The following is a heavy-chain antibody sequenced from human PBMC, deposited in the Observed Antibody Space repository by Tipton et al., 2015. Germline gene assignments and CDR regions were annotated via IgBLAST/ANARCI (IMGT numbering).Heavy chain of an antibody. Sequence: TLSLTCSVSGGSVTSNNYFWSWIRQPPGKGLEWIGYIFHSGSTSYNPSLRSRVFISIDTSKNQFSLKLSSVTAADTAMYYCARGGYDFWSGSKTYNWFDPWGQGALVTVSS. CDR3: ARGGYDFWSGSKTYNWFDP. D-gene: IGHD3-3*01. CDR1: GGSVTSNNYF. V-gene: IGHV4-61*01. CDR2: IFHSGST. J-gene: IGHJ5*02.